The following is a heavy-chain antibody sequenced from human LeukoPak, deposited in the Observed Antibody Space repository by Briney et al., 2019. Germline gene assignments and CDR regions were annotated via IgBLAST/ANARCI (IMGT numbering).Heavy chain of an antibody. Sequence: PGGSLRLSCAASGFTFSNAWMSWVRLASGKGQGWVGRIKSKTDGGTTDYAAPVKGRFTISRDDSKNTLYLQMNSLKTEDTAVYYCTTDPAMTAFFDYWGQGTLVTVSS. CDR2: IKSKTDGGTT. CDR1: GFTFSNAW. J-gene: IGHJ4*02. D-gene: IGHD2-2*01. V-gene: IGHV3-15*01. CDR3: TTDPAMTAFFDY.